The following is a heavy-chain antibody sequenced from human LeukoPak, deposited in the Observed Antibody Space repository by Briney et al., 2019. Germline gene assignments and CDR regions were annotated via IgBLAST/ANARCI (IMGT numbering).Heavy chain of an antibody. D-gene: IGHD6-19*01. V-gene: IGHV3-23*01. Sequence: GGSLRLSCAASGFTFSSYGMSWVRQAPGKGLEWVSAISGSGGSTYYADSVKGRFTISRDNAKNSLYLQMNSLRAEDTAVYYCAKDRQWLVRGGFDYWGQGTLVTVSS. CDR2: ISGSGGST. CDR1: GFTFSSYG. J-gene: IGHJ4*02. CDR3: AKDRQWLVRGGFDY.